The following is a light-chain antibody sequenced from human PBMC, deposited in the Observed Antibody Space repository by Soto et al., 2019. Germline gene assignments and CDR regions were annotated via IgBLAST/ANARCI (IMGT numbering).Light chain of an antibody. CDR3: QQYTAFPWT. CDR2: VAF. Sequence: DIQMTQSPSTLAAYLRDRVTITCLAGQSIRNWLSCYQDKLGKAPKLLIDVAFSLESGVPSRFSGSGSGTEFTLTIGGLQPDDFATYYCQQYTAFPWTFGQGTKVDIK. V-gene: IGKV1-5*01. J-gene: IGKJ1*01. CDR1: QSIRNW.